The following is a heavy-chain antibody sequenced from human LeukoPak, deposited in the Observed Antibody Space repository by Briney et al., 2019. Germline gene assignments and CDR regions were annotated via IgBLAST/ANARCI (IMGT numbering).Heavy chain of an antibody. D-gene: IGHD2-15*01. CDR1: VDTFTGDY. V-gene: IGHV1-2*02. Sequence: GASVKVSCKPSVDTFTGDYMHGVRQAPGQGLGWRGWINAISGGTNYAQKFQGRVTMTSDTSISTAYMELSRLRSDDTAVYYCARGRYEYCRGGSCPTYWGQGPLVTVSS. CDR3: ARGRYEYCRGGSCPTY. CDR2: INAISGGT. J-gene: IGHJ4*02.